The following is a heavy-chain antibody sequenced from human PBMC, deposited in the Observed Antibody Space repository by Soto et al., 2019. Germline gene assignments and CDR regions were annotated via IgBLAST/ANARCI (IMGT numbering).Heavy chain of an antibody. D-gene: IGHD6-19*01. J-gene: IGHJ3*02. CDR2: ISWNSGSI. CDR3: AKAPGQWLVLDAFDI. CDR1: GFTFDDYA. V-gene: IGHV3-9*01. Sequence: TGGSLRLSCAASGFTFDDYAMHWVRQAPGKGLEWVSGISWNSGSIGYADSVKGRFTISRDNAKNSLYLQMNSLRAEDTALYYCAKAPGQWLVLDAFDIWGQGTMVTVSS.